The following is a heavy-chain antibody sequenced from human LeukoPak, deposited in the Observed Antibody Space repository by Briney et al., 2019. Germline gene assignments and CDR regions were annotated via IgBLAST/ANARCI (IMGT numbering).Heavy chain of an antibody. V-gene: IGHV3-49*02. Sequence: WIRQAPGKGLEWVGFIRSKAYGGTTEYAASVKGRFTISRDDSKSIAYLQMNSLKTEDTAVYYCTRVRDYGDYVVYWGQGTLVTVSS. CDR3: TRVRDYGDYVVY. J-gene: IGHJ4*02. D-gene: IGHD4-17*01. CDR2: IRSKAYGGTT.